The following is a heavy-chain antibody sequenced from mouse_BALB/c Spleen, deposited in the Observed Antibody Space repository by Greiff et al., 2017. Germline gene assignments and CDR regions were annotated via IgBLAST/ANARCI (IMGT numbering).Heavy chain of an antibody. CDR2: IWAGGST. Sequence: QVQLKESGPGLVAPSQSLSITCTVSGFSLTSYGVHWVRQPPGKGLEWLGVIWAGGSTNYNSALMSRLSISKDNSKSQVFLKMNSLQTDDTAMYYCARDKYGIYYAMDYWGQGTSVTVSS. D-gene: IGHD2-10*02. CDR3: ARDKYGIYYAMDY. J-gene: IGHJ4*01. V-gene: IGHV2-9*02. CDR1: GFSLTSYG.